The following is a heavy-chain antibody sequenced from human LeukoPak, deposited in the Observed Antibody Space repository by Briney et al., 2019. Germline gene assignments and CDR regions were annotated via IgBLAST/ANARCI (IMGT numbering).Heavy chain of an antibody. J-gene: IGHJ4*02. V-gene: IGHV3-48*03. D-gene: IGHD4-17*01. CDR3: ARGNDYGDRSYDY. CDR2: ISSSGSTI. Sequence: GGSLRLSCAASGFTFSSYEMNWVRQAPGKGLEWVSYISSSGSTIYYADSVKGRLTISRDNAKNSLYLQMTSLRAEDTAVYYCARGNDYGDRSYDYWGQGTQVTVSS. CDR1: GFTFSSYE.